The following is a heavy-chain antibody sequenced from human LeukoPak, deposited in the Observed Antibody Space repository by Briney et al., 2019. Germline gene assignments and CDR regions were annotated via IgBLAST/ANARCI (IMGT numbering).Heavy chain of an antibody. Sequence: GRSLRLSCAASGFTFDDYAMHWVRQAPGKGLEWVSLISWDGGSTYYADSVKGRFTISRDNSKNSLYLQMNSLRAEDTALYYCAKDKSPKQQLVPECPDYWGQGTLVTVSS. CDR3: AKDKSPKQQLVPECPDY. J-gene: IGHJ4*02. D-gene: IGHD6-13*01. CDR1: GFTFDDYA. V-gene: IGHV3-43D*03. CDR2: ISWDGGST.